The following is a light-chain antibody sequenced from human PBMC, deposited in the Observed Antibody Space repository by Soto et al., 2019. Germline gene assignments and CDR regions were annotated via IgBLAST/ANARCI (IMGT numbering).Light chain of an antibody. CDR3: SSLTTSFTYV. J-gene: IGLJ1*01. Sequence: QSALTQPASVSGSPGQSVAISCTGTSSDVGAYNYVSWYQQHPGKAPKLLLSEVSNRPSGVSDRFSGSKSGNTASLTISGLQAEDEADYYCSSLTTSFTYVFGTGTKLTGL. V-gene: IGLV2-14*01. CDR1: SSDVGAYNY. CDR2: EVS.